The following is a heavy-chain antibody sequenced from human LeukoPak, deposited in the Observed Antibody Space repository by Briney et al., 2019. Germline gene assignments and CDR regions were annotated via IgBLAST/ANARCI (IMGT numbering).Heavy chain of an antibody. CDR2: IIPIFGTA. Sequence: SVKVSCKASGGTFSSYAISWVRQAPGQGLEWMGGIIPIFGTANYAQKFQGRVTITADKSTSTAYMELSSLRSEDTAVYYCARDRRVPYSGSYYPFDYWGQGTLVTVSS. D-gene: IGHD1-26*01. CDR1: GGTFSSYA. V-gene: IGHV1-69*06. J-gene: IGHJ4*02. CDR3: ARDRRVPYSGSYYPFDY.